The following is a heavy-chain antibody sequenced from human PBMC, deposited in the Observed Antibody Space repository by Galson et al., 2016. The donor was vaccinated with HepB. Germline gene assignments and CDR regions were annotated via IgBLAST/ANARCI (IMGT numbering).Heavy chain of an antibody. D-gene: IGHD6-13*01. CDR3: ARDSAAAGTEWFDP. CDR2: INSDGSRT. CDR1: GFTFSNYW. Sequence: SLRLSCAASGFTFSNYWMHWVRQAPGRGLVWVSRINSDGSRTNYADSVKGRFTISRDNAKNTLYLQMNSLRAEDTAVYYCARDSAAAGTEWFDPWGQGTLVTVSS. V-gene: IGHV3-74*01. J-gene: IGHJ5*02.